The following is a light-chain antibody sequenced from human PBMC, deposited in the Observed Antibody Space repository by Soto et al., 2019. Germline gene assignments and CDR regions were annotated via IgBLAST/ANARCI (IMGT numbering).Light chain of an antibody. J-gene: IGLJ7*01. CDR3: GTWDSSLSAAV. CDR2: ENN. Sequence: QSVLTQPPSVSAAPGQKVTIYCSGSSSNIGNNYVSWYQQLPGTAPKLLIYENNKRPSGIPDRFSGSKSGTSATLGITGLQTGDEADYYCGTWDSSLSAAVFGGGTQLTVL. CDR1: SSNIGNNY. V-gene: IGLV1-51*02.